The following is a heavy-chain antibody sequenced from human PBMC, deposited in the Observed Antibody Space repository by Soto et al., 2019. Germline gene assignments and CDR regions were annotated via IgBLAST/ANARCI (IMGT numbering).Heavy chain of an antibody. CDR1: GFTFSSYT. D-gene: IGHD3-22*01. V-gene: IGHV3-23*01. Sequence: EMELLEAGGGLVQPGGSLKLSCAASGFTFSSYTMNWVRQAPGKGLEWVSGVSGRSADKFYADFVKGRFTISRDNSINLLFLQMNELRAEDTAVYVCAVTRLYDNFVYHRNGFIFWGQGTMVTVSS. CDR3: AVTRLYDNFVYHRNGFIF. CDR2: VSGRSADK. J-gene: IGHJ3*01.